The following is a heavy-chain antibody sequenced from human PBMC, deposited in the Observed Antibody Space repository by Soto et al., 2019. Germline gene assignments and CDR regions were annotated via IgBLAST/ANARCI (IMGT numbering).Heavy chain of an antibody. CDR2: FDPEDGET. CDR1: GYTLTELS. D-gene: IGHD6-19*01. CDR3: ARAREYSSGWYDAFDI. Sequence: ASVKVSCKVSGYTLTELSMHWVRQAPGKGLEWMGGFDPEDGETIYAQKFQGRVTMTEDTSTDTAYMELSSLRSEDTAVYYCARAREYSSGWYDAFDIWGQGTMVTVSS. J-gene: IGHJ3*02. V-gene: IGHV1-24*01.